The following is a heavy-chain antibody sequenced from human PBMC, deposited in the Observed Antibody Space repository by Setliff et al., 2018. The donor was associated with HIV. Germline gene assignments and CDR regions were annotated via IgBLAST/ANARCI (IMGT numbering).Heavy chain of an antibody. CDR3: AADNYNCNSFDS. CDR2: INPSGGST. V-gene: IGHV1-46*01. J-gene: IGHJ4*02. Sequence: ASVKVSCKASGYTFTSYYLHWVRQAPGQGLEWMGIINPSGGSTTYAQKFQGRVTMTRDTSFTTAYLELGRLGSDDTAVYYCAADNYNCNSFDSWGQGSLVTVSS. CDR1: GYTFTSYY. D-gene: IGHD3-3*01.